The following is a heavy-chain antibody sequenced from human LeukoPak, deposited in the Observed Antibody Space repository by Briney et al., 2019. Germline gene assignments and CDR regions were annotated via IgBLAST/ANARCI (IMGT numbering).Heavy chain of an antibody. V-gene: IGHV1-2*02. Sequence: ASVKVSCKASGYTFTFYYMHWVRQAPGQGLEWMGWINPNSGGTNYAQKFQGRGTMTRDTSISTAYMELSRLRSDDTAVYYCAREGFWRDLGDYWGQGTLVTVSS. CDR2: INPNSGGT. D-gene: IGHD3-3*01. CDR1: GYTFTFYY. CDR3: AREGFWRDLGDY. J-gene: IGHJ4*02.